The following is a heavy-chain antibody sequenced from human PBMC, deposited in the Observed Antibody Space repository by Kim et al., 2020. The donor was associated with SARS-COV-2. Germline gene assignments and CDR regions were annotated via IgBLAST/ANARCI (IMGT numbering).Heavy chain of an antibody. D-gene: IGHD5-12*01. V-gene: IGHV4-61*02. CDR1: GGSISSGSYY. CDR3: ARGRVRWRQLRDFDL. J-gene: IGHJ2*01. Sequence: SETLSLTCTVSGGSISSGSYYWSWIRQPAGKGLEWIGRIYTSGSTNYNPSLKSRVTISVDTSKNQFSLKLSSGTAADTAVYYCARGRVRWRQLRDFDLWGRGTLVTFSS. CDR2: IYTSGST.